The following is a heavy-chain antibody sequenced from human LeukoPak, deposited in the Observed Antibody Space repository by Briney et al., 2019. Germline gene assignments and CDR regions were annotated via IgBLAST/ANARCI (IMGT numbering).Heavy chain of an antibody. V-gene: IGHV3-7*01. Sequence: GGSLRLSCAASGFTFSNYWMTWVRQAPGKGLEWVANIKQDGSDKYYVDSVKGRFTISRDNAKNSLSLQMNGLRAEDTAVYHCARDRVGYCTSATMGGCSFDYWGQGILVTVSS. CDR2: IKQDGSDK. CDR3: ARDRVGYCTSATMGGCSFDY. CDR1: GFTFSNYW. J-gene: IGHJ4*02. D-gene: IGHD2-2*01.